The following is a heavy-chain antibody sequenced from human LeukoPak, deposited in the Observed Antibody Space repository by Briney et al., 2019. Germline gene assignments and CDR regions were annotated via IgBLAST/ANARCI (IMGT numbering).Heavy chain of an antibody. V-gene: IGHV4-59*11. CDR3: ARGGILEWLLYDY. CDR1: GGSISSHY. CDR2: IYYSGST. J-gene: IGHJ4*02. Sequence: SETLSLTCTVSGGSISSHYWSWIRQPPGKGLEWIGYIYYSGSTNYNPSLKSRVTISVDTSKNQFSLKLSSVTAAVTAVYYCARGGILEWLLYDYWGQGTLVTVSS. D-gene: IGHD3-3*01.